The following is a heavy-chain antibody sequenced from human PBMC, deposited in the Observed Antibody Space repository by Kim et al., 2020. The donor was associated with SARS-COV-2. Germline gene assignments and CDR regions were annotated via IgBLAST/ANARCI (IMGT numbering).Heavy chain of an antibody. Sequence: GGSLRLSCAASGFTFSSYSMNWVRQAPGKGLEWVSSISSNSSYIFYADSVKGRFTISRDNAKNSLYLQMNSLRVEDTAVYYCARWEYGVNSPDYWGQGTLVTVSS. CDR3: ARWEYGVNSPDY. D-gene: IGHD4-17*01. CDR2: ISSNSSYI. CDR1: GFTFSSYS. J-gene: IGHJ4*02. V-gene: IGHV3-21*01.